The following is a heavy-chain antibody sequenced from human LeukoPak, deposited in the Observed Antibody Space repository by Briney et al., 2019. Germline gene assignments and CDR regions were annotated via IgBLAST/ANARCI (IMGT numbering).Heavy chain of an antibody. J-gene: IGHJ4*02. V-gene: IGHV3-23*01. Sequence: PGGSLRLSCEASGFTFSTFAMIWVRQPPGKGLEWVSSIFPSGGEIHYADSVRGRFTISRDNSKSTLSLQMNSLRAEDTAVYYCARDLNWETYWGQGTLVSVSS. D-gene: IGHD7-27*01. CDR2: IFPSGGEI. CDR3: ARDLNWETY. CDR1: GFTFSTFA.